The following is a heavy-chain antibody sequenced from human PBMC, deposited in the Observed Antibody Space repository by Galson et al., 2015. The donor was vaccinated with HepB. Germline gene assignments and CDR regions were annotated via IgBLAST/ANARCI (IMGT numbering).Heavy chain of an antibody. CDR3: ARDRITIFGVVIYYYYGMDV. Sequence: SVKVSCKASGYTFTGYYMHWVRQAPGQGLEWMGWINPNSGGTNYAQKFQGRVTMTRDTSISTAYMELSRLRSDDTAVYYCARDRITIFGVVIYYYYGMDVWGQGTTVTVSS. J-gene: IGHJ6*02. CDR2: INPNSGGT. V-gene: IGHV1-2*02. D-gene: IGHD3-3*01. CDR1: GYTFTGYY.